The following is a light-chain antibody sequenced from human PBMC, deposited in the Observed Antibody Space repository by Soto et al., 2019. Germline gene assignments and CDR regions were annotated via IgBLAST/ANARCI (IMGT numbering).Light chain of an antibody. CDR3: QQRSNWPTPT. V-gene: IGKV3-11*01. CDR1: QSVSSY. J-gene: IGKJ4*01. CDR2: DAS. Sequence: EIVLTQSPATLSLSPGERATLSCRASQSVSSYLDWYQQKPGQAPRLLIYDASNRATGIPARFSGSGSGTEFTLTISSLEPEDFAVYYCQQRSNWPTPTFGGGTKVDIX.